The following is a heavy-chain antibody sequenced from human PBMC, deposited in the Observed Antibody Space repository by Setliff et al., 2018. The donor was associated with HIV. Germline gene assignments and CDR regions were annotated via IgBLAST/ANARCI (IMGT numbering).Heavy chain of an antibody. CDR2: IKSKTYGGTT. V-gene: IGHV3-49*04. CDR3: TSGYYGSGTLFVDY. Sequence: GGSLRLSCAASGFTFSSYAMSWVRQAPGKGLEWVGRIKSKTYGGTTDYAASVKGRFTISRDDSKSIAYLQMNSLKIEDTAVYYCTSGYYGSGTLFVDYWGQGTLVTVSS. J-gene: IGHJ4*02. CDR1: GFTFSSYA. D-gene: IGHD3-10*01.